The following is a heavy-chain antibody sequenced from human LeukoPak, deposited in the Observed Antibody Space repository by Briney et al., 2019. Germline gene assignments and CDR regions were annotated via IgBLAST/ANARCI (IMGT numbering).Heavy chain of an antibody. J-gene: IGHJ4*02. CDR3: ARAAVIAGGSAY. D-gene: IGHD6-13*01. V-gene: IGHV3-74*01. Sequence: GGSLRLPCAASGFTFSSSWMHWVRQAPGKGLVWVSRINSDGSSTTYADSVKGRFTISRDNAKNTLYLQMNSLRAEDTAVYYCARAAVIAGGSAYWGQGTLVTVSS. CDR1: GFTFSSSW. CDR2: INSDGSST.